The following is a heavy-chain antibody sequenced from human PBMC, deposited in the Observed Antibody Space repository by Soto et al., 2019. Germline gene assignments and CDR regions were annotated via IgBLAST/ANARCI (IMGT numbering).Heavy chain of an antibody. V-gene: IGHV1-18*01. CDR2: ISGYNGDT. D-gene: IGHD2-8*01. J-gene: IGHJ6*04. Sequence: ASVKVSCKASGYTFTRYGISWVRQAPGQGLAWMGWISGYNGDTNYAQKFQDRVSMTIDTSTGTAYMELRSLTSDDTAIYYCAKNGQPPYYYYGLDVWGEGTKVTVSS. CDR3: AKNGQPPYYYYGLDV. CDR1: GYTFTRYG.